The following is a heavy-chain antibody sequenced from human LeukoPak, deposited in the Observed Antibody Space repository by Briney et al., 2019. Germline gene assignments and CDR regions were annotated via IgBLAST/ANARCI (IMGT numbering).Heavy chain of an antibody. V-gene: IGHV3-21*01. D-gene: IGHD4-23*01. CDR2: ISSSSSYI. CDR3: ARDQNGGMEPTSYLQH. Sequence: GGSLRLSCAASGFTFSSYSMNWVRQAPGKGLEWVSSISSSSSYIYYADSVKGRFTISRDNAKNSLYLQMNSLRAEDTAVYNCARDQNGGMEPTSYLQHWGQGTLVTVSS. CDR1: GFTFSSYS. J-gene: IGHJ1*01.